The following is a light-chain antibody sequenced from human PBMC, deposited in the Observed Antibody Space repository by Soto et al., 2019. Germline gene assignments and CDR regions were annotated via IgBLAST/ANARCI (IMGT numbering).Light chain of an antibody. CDR1: SSDVGGYNL. J-gene: IGLJ1*01. Sequence: QYALTQPASVSGSPGQSITISCTGTSSDVGGYNLVSWYQQYPDKAPKLMIFDDNTPPSGVSTRVSGSKSGNTASLTISGLQAEDEAAYYCSSYTSSSTLPYGFGTGTKVTAL. V-gene: IGLV2-14*01. CDR2: DDN. CDR3: SSYTSSSTLPYG.